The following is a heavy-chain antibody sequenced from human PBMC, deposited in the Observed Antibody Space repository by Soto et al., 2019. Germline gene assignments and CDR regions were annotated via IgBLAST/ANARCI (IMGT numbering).Heavy chain of an antibody. D-gene: IGHD4-17*01. J-gene: IGHJ4*02. V-gene: IGHV4-30-2*01. Sequence: PSETLSLTCAVSGGSISSGGYSWSWIRQPPGKGLEWIGYIYHSGSTYYNPSLKSRVTISVDRSKNQFSLKLSSVTAADTAVYYCARGFYGDYFDYCGQGTLVTGSS. CDR2: IYHSGST. CDR1: GGSISSGGYS. CDR3: ARGFYGDYFDY.